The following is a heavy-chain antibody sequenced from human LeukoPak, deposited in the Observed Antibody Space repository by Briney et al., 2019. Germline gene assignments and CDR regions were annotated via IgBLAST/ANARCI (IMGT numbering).Heavy chain of an antibody. CDR3: ATYNRATMVRGVIRPPFDY. Sequence: GASVKVSCKVSGYTLTELSMHWVRQAPGKGLEWMGGFDPEDGETIYAQKFQGRVTMTEDTSTDTAYMELSSLRSEDTAVYYCATYNRATMVRGVIRPPFDYWGQGTLVTVSS. CDR2: FDPEDGET. V-gene: IGHV1-24*01. CDR1: GYTLTELS. J-gene: IGHJ4*02. D-gene: IGHD3-10*01.